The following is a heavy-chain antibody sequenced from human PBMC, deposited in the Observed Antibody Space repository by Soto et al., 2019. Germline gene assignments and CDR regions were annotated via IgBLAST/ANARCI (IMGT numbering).Heavy chain of an antibody. Sequence: EVQLLQSGGGLVQPGGSLRLSCAASGFTFSSYTMSWVRQAPGKGLEWVSAISSGGTTYYADSVKGRFTISRDNSQNTLYLQMNSLRAEDTALYYCARVPRNYTNGVCYTNWFDPWGQGTLVTVSS. CDR2: ISSGGTT. D-gene: IGHD2-8*01. CDR3: ARVPRNYTNGVCYTNWFDP. V-gene: IGHV3-23*01. J-gene: IGHJ5*02. CDR1: GFTFSSYT.